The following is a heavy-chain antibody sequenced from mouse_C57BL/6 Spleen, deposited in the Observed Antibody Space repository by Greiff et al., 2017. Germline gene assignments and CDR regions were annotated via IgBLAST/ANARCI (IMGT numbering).Heavy chain of an antibody. D-gene: IGHD1-1*01. V-gene: IGHV5-16*01. CDR2: INYDGSST. J-gene: IGHJ1*03. Sequence: EVKLVESEGGLVQPGSSMKLSCTASGFTFSDYYMAWVRQVPEKGLEWVANINYDGSSTYYLASLKSRFIISRDNAKNILYLQMSSLKSEDTATYYCARKSPYYGSSYDWYVDVWGTGTTVTVSS. CDR3: ARKSPYYGSSYDWYVDV. CDR1: GFTFSDYY.